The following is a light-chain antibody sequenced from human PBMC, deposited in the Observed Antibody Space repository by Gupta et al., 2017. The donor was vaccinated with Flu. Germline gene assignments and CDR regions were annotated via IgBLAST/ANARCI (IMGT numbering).Light chain of an antibody. CDR3: QQYGSSHL. V-gene: IGKV3-20*01. J-gene: IGKJ1*01. CDR1: QSVTSSY. CDR2: GAS. Sequence: PGTLSLSPGERATLSCRASQSVTSSYLDWYQQKPGQAPRLLIYGASTRANGIPDRFSGGGSGTDFTLTSSRREAEDFAVYYRQQYGSSHLFGQGTKVEIK.